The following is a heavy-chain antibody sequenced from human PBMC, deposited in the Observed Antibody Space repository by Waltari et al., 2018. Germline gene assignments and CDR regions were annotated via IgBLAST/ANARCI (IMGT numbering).Heavy chain of an antibody. D-gene: IGHD2-2*02. V-gene: IGHV4-38-2*01. J-gene: IGHJ4*02. CDR3: ARHPGYCSSTSCYIFDY. CDR1: GYSISSGYY. CDR2: IYHSGST. Sequence: QVQLQESGPGLVKPSDTLSLTCAVSGYSISSGYYWGWIRQPPGKGLEWIGSIYHSGSTYYNPSLKSRVTISVDTSKNQFSLKLSSVTAADTAVYYCARHPGYCSSTSCYIFDYWGQGTLVTVSS.